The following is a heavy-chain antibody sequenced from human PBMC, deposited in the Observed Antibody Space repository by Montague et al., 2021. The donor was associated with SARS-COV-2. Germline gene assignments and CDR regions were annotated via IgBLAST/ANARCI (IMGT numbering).Heavy chain of an antibody. J-gene: IGHJ6*02. CDR1: GDSVVGHRAS. Sequence: CAISGDSVVGHRASWEGDRQSLSRGLEWLGRTYYKKKRYNDYAVSVRGRVTINPDTPKNQFPLQLNSVTPEDTAIYYCTSGREGNYNVMDVWGQGTTVTVSS. V-gene: IGHV6-1*01. CDR2: TYYKKKRYN. D-gene: IGHD1-1*01. CDR3: TSGREGNYNVMDV.